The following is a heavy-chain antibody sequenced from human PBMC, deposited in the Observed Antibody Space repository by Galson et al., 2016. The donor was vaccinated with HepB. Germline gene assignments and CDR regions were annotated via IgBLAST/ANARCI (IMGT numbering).Heavy chain of an antibody. Sequence: SLRLSCAASGFTFSTYNMNWVRQAPGKGLEWVSYISLGSGYIYYADSVKGRFTISRDNSKNSLYLQMNSLRAEDTAVYYCCVDTALDYVFVYWGQGTLVTFSS. D-gene: IGHD5-18*01. CDR2: ISLGSGYI. V-gene: IGHV3-21*01. CDR1: GFTFSTYN. CDR3: CVDTALDYVFVY. J-gene: IGHJ4*02.